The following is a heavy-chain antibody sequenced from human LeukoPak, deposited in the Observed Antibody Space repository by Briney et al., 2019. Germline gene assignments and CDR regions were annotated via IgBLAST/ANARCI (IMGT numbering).Heavy chain of an antibody. CDR3: AKAPLSGCSGARCYYLDT. CDR2: IIGRGVDT. J-gene: IGHJ5*02. Sequence: GGSLRLSCVASGFTFSNFAMNWVRQAPGKRLEWVSSIIGRGVDTYHADPVQGRFTISRDNSKNTLYLQMNSLRVEDTAVYYCAKAPLSGCSGARCYYLDTWGQGALITVSS. D-gene: IGHD2-15*01. CDR1: GFTFSNFA. V-gene: IGHV3-23*01.